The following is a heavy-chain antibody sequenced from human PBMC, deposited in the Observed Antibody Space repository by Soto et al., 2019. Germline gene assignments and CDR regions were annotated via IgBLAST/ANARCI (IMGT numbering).Heavy chain of an antibody. CDR1: GFTFSSYA. V-gene: IGHV3-23*01. J-gene: IGHJ5*02. D-gene: IGHD5-18*01. CDR3: ALGYSYAPFDP. Sequence: PXGSLRLSCAAAGFTFSSYAMSWVRQAPGKGLEWVSGISGSGDSTYYADSVKGRFTISRDNSKNTLYLQMNSLRAEDTAVYYCALGYSYAPFDPWGKGTLVTVSS. CDR2: ISGSGDST.